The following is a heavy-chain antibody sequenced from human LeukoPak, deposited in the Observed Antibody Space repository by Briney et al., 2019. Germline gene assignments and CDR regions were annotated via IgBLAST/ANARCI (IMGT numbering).Heavy chain of an antibody. V-gene: IGHV3-48*01. CDR1: GFTFSSYS. CDR3: ARGHSRSYPFYFDY. CDR2: ISSSSSTI. Sequence: PGGSLRLSCAASGFTFSSYSMNWVRQAPGKGLEWVSYISSSSSTIYYADSVKGRFTISRDNAKNSLYLQMNSLRAEDTAVYYCARGHSRSYPFYFDYWGQGTLVTVSS. J-gene: IGHJ4*02. D-gene: IGHD1-26*01.